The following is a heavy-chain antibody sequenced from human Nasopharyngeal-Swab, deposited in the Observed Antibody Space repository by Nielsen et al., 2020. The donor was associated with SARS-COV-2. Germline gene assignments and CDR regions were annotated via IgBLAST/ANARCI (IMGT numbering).Heavy chain of an antibody. Sequence: GGSLRLSCAASGFTFDDYAMHWVRQAPGKGLEWVSGISWNSGSIGYADSVKGRFTISRDNAKNSLYLQMNSLRAEDTALYYCAKMAEYCSSTSCSRYYYYGMDVWGQGTTVTVSS. CDR1: GFTFDDYA. D-gene: IGHD2-2*01. V-gene: IGHV3-9*01. CDR3: AKMAEYCSSTSCSRYYYYGMDV. CDR2: ISWNSGSI. J-gene: IGHJ6*02.